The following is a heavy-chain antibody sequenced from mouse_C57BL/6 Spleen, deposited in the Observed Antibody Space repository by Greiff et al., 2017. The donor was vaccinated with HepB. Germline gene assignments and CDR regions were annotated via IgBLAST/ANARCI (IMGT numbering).Heavy chain of an antibody. CDR3: ARDGSSSLYFDV. D-gene: IGHD1-1*01. Sequence: EVQVVESGGGLVKPGGSLKLSCAASGFTFSSYAMSWVRQTPEKRLEWVATISDGGSYTYYPDNVKGRFTISRDNAKNNLYLQMSHLKSEDTAMYYCARDGSSSLYFDVWGTGTTVTVSS. V-gene: IGHV5-4*01. J-gene: IGHJ1*03. CDR2: ISDGGSYT. CDR1: GFTFSSYA.